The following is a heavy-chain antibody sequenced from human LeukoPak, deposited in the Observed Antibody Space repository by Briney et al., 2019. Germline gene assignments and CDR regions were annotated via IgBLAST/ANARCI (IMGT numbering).Heavy chain of an antibody. Sequence: SVKVSCKASGYTFTSYAISWVRQAPGQGLEWMGRIIPILGIANYAQKFQGRVTITADKSTSTAYMELSSLRSEDTAVYYCARALYDILTGHPTYGMDVWGQGTTVTVSS. J-gene: IGHJ6*02. CDR3: ARALYDILTGHPTYGMDV. V-gene: IGHV1-69*04. D-gene: IGHD3-9*01. CDR2: IIPILGIA. CDR1: GYTFTSYA.